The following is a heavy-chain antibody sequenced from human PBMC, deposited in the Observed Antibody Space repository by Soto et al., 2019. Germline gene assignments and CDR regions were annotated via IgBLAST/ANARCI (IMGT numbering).Heavy chain of an antibody. Sequence: GGSLRISCAASGFTFSSYGMHWVRQEPGKGLEWVAVIWYDGSNKYYADSVKGRFTISRDNSKNTLYLQMNSLRAEDTAVYYCARDLSGIAVAGYYFDYWGQGTLVTVSS. CDR3: ARDLSGIAVAGYYFDY. V-gene: IGHV3-33*01. J-gene: IGHJ4*02. CDR1: GFTFSSYG. D-gene: IGHD6-19*01. CDR2: IWYDGSNK.